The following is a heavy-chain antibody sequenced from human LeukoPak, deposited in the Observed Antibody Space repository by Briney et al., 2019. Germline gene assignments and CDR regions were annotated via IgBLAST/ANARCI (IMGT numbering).Heavy chain of an antibody. Sequence: ASVKVSCKASGYTFTCYGISWVRQAPGQGLEWMGWISAYNGNTNYAQKLQGRVTMTTDTSTSTAYMELRSLRSEDTAVYYCAREGAVADQYYFDYWGQGTLVTVSS. CDR2: ISAYNGNT. D-gene: IGHD6-19*01. CDR3: AREGAVADQYYFDY. CDR1: GYTFTCYG. J-gene: IGHJ4*02. V-gene: IGHV1-18*01.